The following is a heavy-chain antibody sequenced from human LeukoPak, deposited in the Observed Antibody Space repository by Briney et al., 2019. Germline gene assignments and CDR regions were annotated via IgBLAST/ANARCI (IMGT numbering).Heavy chain of an antibody. CDR2: INHSGST. Sequence: KPSETLSLTCAVYGGSFSGYYWSWIRQPPGKGLEWIGEINHSGSTNYNPSLKSRVTISVDTSKNQFSLKLSSVTAADTAVYYCAGITMVRGATSWGQGTLVTVSS. D-gene: IGHD3-10*01. CDR1: GGSFSGYY. J-gene: IGHJ5*02. V-gene: IGHV4-34*01. CDR3: AGITMVRGATS.